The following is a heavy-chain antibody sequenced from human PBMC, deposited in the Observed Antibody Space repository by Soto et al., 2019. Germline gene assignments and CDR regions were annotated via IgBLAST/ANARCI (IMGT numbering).Heavy chain of an antibody. V-gene: IGHV3-30-3*01. D-gene: IGHD3-10*01. Sequence: QVQLVESGGGVVQPGRSLRLSCAASGFTFSNYAMHWVHQAPGKGLEWVAVISYDESNKYYADSVKGRFTISRDNSKNTRYLQMNSLRTEDTAVYYCARSDGSRFGELSYWGQGTLVTVSS. CDR2: ISYDESNK. CDR1: GFTFSNYA. J-gene: IGHJ4*02. CDR3: ARSDGSRFGELSY.